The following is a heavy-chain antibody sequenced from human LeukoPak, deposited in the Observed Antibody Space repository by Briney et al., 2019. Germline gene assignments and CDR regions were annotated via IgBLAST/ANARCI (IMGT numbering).Heavy chain of an antibody. V-gene: IGHV4-38-2*02. CDR2: IYHSGNT. CDR1: GYYISSGYY. CDR3: AKEFGGWFNY. J-gene: IGHJ4*02. D-gene: IGHD6-19*01. Sequence: PSETLSLTCTVSGYYISSGYYWGWIRQPPGKGLEWIGSIYHSGNTFYNPSLKSRVTISVDTSKNQFSLKLSSVTAADTAVYYCAKEFGGWFNYWGQGTLVTVSS.